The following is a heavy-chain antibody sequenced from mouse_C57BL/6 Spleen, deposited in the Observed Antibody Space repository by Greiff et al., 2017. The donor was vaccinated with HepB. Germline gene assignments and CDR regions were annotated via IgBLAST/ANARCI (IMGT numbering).Heavy chain of an antibody. CDR2: IYPGDGDT. Sequence: QVQLKQSGPELVKPGASVKISCKASGYAFSSSWMNWVKQRPGKGLEWIGRIYPGDGDTNYNGKFKGKATLTADKSSSTAYMQLSSLTSEDSAVYFCARTGTTVVADFDYWGQGTTLTVSS. J-gene: IGHJ2*01. D-gene: IGHD1-1*01. CDR3: ARTGTTVVADFDY. CDR1: GYAFSSSW. V-gene: IGHV1-82*01.